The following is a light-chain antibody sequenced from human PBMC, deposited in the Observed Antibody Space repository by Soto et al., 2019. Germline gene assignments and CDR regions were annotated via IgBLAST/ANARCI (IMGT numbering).Light chain of an antibody. CDR1: QDISHY. J-gene: IGKJ5*01. CDR2: DAS. V-gene: IGKV1-33*01. CDR3: QQYDNLPFT. Sequence: DIQMTQSPSSLSASVGDTVTITCQASQDISHYLNWYQQKPGKAPKLLIYDASNLETGVPSRFSGSGSVTDFTFSVSSLQPEDFATYYCQQYDNLPFTFGQGTRLEI.